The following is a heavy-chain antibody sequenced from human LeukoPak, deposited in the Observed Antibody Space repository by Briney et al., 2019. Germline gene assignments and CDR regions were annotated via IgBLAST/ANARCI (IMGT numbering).Heavy chain of an antibody. CDR2: IYYNGST. Sequence: SETLSLTCTVSGGSISSYYWSWIRQPPGKGLEWIWYIYYNGSTNYNPSLKRRVTISLDTSKNQFSLKLSSVTAADTAVYYCARVAVSRAGAALDYWGQGTLVTVSS. CDR1: GGSISSYY. J-gene: IGHJ4*02. V-gene: IGHV4-59*12. D-gene: IGHD3-10*01. CDR3: ARVAVSRAGAALDY.